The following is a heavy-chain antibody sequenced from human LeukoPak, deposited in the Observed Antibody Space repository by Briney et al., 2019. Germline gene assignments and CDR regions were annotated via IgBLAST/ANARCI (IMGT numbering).Heavy chain of an antibody. CDR2: IYCTGST. CDR1: GGSISSYS. CDR3: ARGSYYYFDY. J-gene: IGHJ4*02. D-gene: IGHD3-10*01. V-gene: IGHV4-59*01. Sequence: PSETLSLTRTVSGGSISSYSWSWVRQPPGKGLEWIGYIYCTGSTNYNPSLKSRVTISVNTSKNQFSLKLSSVTAADTAVFCCARGSYYYFDYWGQGILVTVSS.